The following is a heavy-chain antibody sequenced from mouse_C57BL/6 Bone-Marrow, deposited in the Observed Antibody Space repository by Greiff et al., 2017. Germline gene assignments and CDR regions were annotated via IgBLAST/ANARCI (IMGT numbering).Heavy chain of an antibody. CDR1: GYAFTSYL. V-gene: IGHV1-54*01. CDR3: ARKSYSNYFDY. D-gene: IGHD2-5*01. Sequence: VQLQQSGAELVRPGTSVKVSCKASGYAFTSYLIEWVKQRPGQGLEWIGVINPGSGGTNYNEKFKGKATLTAEKSSSTAYMPLSSLTSEDSGVCFCARKSYSNYFDYWGQGTTLTVSS. J-gene: IGHJ2*01. CDR2: INPGSGGT.